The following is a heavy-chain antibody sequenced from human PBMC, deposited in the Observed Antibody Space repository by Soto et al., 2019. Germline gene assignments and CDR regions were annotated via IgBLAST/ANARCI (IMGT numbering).Heavy chain of an antibody. CDR2: IYYSGST. CDR3: ARSNGEYYGSGSYFGY. J-gene: IGHJ4*02. D-gene: IGHD3-10*01. Sequence: SETLSLTCTVSGGSISSSSYYWGWIRQPPGKGLEWIGSIYYSGSTYYNPSLKSRVTISVDTSKNQFSLKLSSVTAADTAVYYCARSNGEYYGSGSYFGYWGQGTLVTVSS. CDR1: GGSISSSSYY. V-gene: IGHV4-39*01.